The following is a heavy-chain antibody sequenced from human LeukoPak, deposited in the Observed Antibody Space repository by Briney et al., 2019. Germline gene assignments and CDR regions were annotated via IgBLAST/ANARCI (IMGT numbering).Heavy chain of an antibody. J-gene: IGHJ4*02. V-gene: IGHV4-38-2*01. CDR3: ARVGSSWYWDDY. CDR1: GYSISSAYY. Sequence: SETLSLTCAVSGYSISSAYYWGWLRQSPGKGLEGIGSLFHGETTYYNPSLESRVTISVDPSKNQFSLKLSSVTAADTAVYYCARVGSSWYWDDYWGQGTLVTVSS. D-gene: IGHD6-13*01. CDR2: LFHGETT.